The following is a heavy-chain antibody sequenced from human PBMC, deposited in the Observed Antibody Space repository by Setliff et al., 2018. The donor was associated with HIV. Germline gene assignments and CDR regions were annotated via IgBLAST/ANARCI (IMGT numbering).Heavy chain of an antibody. V-gene: IGHV1-18*01. CDR3: ARGYYNFWSGYYDSRFPNPIDAFDI. CDR2: ISAYNGNT. CDR1: GYTFSSYG. J-gene: IGHJ3*02. Sequence: ASVKVSCKTSGYTFSSYGISWVRQAPGQGVEWMGWISAYNGNTNYAQKLQGRVTMTTDTSTSTAYMELRSLRSDDTAVYYCARGYYNFWSGYYDSRFPNPIDAFDIWGQGTMVTVSS. D-gene: IGHD3-3*01.